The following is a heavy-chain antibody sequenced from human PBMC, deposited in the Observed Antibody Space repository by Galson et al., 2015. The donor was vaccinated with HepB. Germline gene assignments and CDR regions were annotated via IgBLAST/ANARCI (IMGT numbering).Heavy chain of an antibody. Sequence: SLRLSCAASGFTFGSYAMSWVRQAPGKGLEWVSAISGGGGSTYYADSVKGRFTISRDNSKNTLYLQMNSLRAEDTAVYYCARDLEYQLTPGAFDIWGQGTMVTVAS. CDR1: GFTFGSYA. J-gene: IGHJ3*02. V-gene: IGHV3-23*01. CDR3: ARDLEYQLTPGAFDI. CDR2: ISGGGGST. D-gene: IGHD2-2*01.